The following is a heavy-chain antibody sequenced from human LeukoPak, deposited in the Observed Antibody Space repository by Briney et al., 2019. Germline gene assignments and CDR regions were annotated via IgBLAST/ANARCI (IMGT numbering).Heavy chain of an antibody. V-gene: IGHV4-59*01. CDR3: ARDLGIVGATR. CDR2: IYYSGST. Sequence: SETLSLTCTVSGGSISSYYWSWIRQPPGKGLEWIGYIYYSGSTNYNPSLKSRVTISVDTSKNQFSLKLSSVTAADTAVYYCARDLGIVGATRWGQGTLVTVSS. J-gene: IGHJ4*02. D-gene: IGHD1-26*01. CDR1: GGSISSYY.